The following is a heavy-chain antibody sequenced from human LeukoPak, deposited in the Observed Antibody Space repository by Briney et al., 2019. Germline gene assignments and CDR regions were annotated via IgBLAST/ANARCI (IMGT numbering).Heavy chain of an antibody. V-gene: IGHV4-38-2*02. D-gene: IGHD3-10*01. CDR1: GGYISGYY. CDR2: IYHSGST. Sequence: SETLSLTCTVSGGYISGYYWGWIRQPPGKGLEWIGSIYHSGSTYYNPSLKSRVTISVDTSKNQFSLKLSSVTAADTAVYYCARERLLWSSSRSFDIWGQGTMVTVSS. CDR3: ARERLLWSSSRSFDI. J-gene: IGHJ3*02.